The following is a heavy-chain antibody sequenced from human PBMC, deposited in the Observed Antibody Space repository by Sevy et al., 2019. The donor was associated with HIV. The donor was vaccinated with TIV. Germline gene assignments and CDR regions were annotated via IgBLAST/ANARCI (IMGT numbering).Heavy chain of an antibody. CDR1: GYSISSGYV. V-gene: IGHV4-38-2*01. J-gene: IGHJ4*02. CDR3: ARAPSTNYFDD. CDR2: VYHSGRP. Sequence: SEILSLTCDVSGYSISSGYVWGWIRQPPGGGLEWIGSVYHSGRPYYNPSLKSRVTISRDTSKNQFSMSLTSVTAADTAVYYCARAPSTNYFDDWGQGTLVTVSS.